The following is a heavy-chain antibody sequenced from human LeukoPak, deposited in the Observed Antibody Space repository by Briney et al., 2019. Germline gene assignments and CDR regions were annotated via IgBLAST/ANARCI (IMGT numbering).Heavy chain of an antibody. Sequence: ASVKVSRKPSRFTFTDEYIYCVRQAPPKRLEWVGWINPYSGVINYVQKFQGRVTLTRDTTISTAYMDLCRLTSGDTAVYYCAKGPREKMVTRFDGWG. CDR2: INPYSGVI. J-gene: IGHJ6*01. CDR3: AKGPREKMVTRFDG. D-gene: IGHD4-23*01. V-gene: IGHV1-2*02. CDR1: RFTFTDEY.